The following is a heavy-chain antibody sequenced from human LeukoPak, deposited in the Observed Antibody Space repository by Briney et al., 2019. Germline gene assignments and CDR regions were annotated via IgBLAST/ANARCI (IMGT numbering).Heavy chain of an antibody. CDR2: IWYDGSNK. D-gene: IGHD3-22*01. CDR1: GFTFSSYG. Sequence: GGSLRLSCAASGFTFSSYGMHWVRQAPGKGVEWVAVIWYDGSNKYYADSVKGRFTISRDNSKNTLYLQMNSLRAEDTAVYYCAKDTGYYYDSSGMDYWGQGTLVTVSS. J-gene: IGHJ4*02. CDR3: AKDTGYYYDSSGMDY. V-gene: IGHV3-33*06.